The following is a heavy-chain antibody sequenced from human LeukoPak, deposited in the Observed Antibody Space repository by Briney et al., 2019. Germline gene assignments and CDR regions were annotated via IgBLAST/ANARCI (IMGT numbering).Heavy chain of an antibody. Sequence: SVKVSCKASGFTFTSSAMQWVRQARGQRLEWIGWIVVGSGNTNYAQKFQGRVTMTRDTSTSTVYMELSSLRSEDTAVYYCARGVEMATISDFQHWGQGTLVTVSS. J-gene: IGHJ1*01. D-gene: IGHD5-24*01. CDR3: ARGVEMATISDFQH. CDR1: GFTFTSSA. CDR2: IVVGSGNT. V-gene: IGHV1-58*02.